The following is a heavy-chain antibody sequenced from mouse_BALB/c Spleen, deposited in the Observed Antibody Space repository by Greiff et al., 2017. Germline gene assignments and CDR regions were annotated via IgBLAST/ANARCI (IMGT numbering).Heavy chain of an antibody. V-gene: IGHV2-2*02. Sequence: QVQLQQSGPGLVQPSQSLSITCTVSGFSLTSYGVHWVRQSPGKGLEWLGVIWSGGSTDYNAAFISRLSISKDNSKSQVFFKMNSLQANDTAIYYCARGLWGYAMDYWGQGTSVTVSS. CDR3: ARGLWGYAMDY. J-gene: IGHJ4*01. CDR1: GFSLTSYG. D-gene: IGHD1-1*02. CDR2: IWSGGST.